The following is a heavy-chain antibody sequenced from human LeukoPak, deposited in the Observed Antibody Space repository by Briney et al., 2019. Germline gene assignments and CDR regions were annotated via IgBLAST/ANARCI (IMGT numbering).Heavy chain of an antibody. J-gene: IGHJ2*01. Sequence: SETLPLTCTVSDGSISSRSYYWSWIRQPAGKGLEWIGRIYTSGNTNYNPSLKSRVTISVDTSKNQFSLKLSSVTAADTAVYYCARDLGSITIFGVAKRDWYFDLWGRGTLVTVSS. V-gene: IGHV4-61*02. D-gene: IGHD3-3*01. CDR3: ARDLGSITIFGVAKRDWYFDL. CDR1: DGSISSRSYY. CDR2: IYTSGNT.